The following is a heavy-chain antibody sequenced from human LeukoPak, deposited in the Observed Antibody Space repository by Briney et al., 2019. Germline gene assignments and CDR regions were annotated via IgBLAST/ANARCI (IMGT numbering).Heavy chain of an antibody. D-gene: IGHD1-26*01. CDR1: GGSISNYY. CDR3: ARSSGSYYYYGLDV. CDR2: IHYSGTT. Sequence: SETLSLTCTVSGGSISNYYWSWIRQSPGKGLEWIGNIHYSGTTKYNPSLKSRVTISLDTSKNQFSLKLSSVTAADTAVYYCARSSGSYYYYGLDVWGQGTTVTVSS. V-gene: IGHV4-59*01. J-gene: IGHJ6*02.